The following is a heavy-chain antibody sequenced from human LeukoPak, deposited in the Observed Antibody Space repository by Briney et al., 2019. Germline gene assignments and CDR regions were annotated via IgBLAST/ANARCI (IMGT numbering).Heavy chain of an antibody. J-gene: IGHJ4*02. V-gene: IGHV3-48*03. Sequence: AGGSLRLSCAASGFTFSSYEMNWVRQAPGKGPEWVSYIHISGSPIYYADSVKGRFTISRDSAKNSLFLQMNSLRAEDTAIYYCARANGGYSYGYPDYWGQGTLVTVSS. D-gene: IGHD5-18*01. CDR2: IHISGSPI. CDR1: GFTFSSYE. CDR3: ARANGGYSYGYPDY.